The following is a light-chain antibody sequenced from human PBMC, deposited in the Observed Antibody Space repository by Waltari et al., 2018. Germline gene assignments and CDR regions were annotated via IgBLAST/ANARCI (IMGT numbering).Light chain of an antibody. V-gene: IGKV1-5*03. CDR3: EQYNSPPWP. Sequence: DIQMTQSPPHLSASVGDRVTIPARARQSIGRWLAWYQRKPGTAPKLLIYRTSSLESDIPSLFSGSGSGTDFTLTISSLQPDDFATYYCEQYNSPPWPFGQGTKVAIK. J-gene: IGKJ1*01. CDR2: RTS. CDR1: QSIGRW.